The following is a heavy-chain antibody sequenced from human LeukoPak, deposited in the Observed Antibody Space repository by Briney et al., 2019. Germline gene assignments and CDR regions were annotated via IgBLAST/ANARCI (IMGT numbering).Heavy chain of an antibody. D-gene: IGHD1-26*01. V-gene: IGHV3-7*05. J-gene: IGHJ4*02. Sequence: GGSLRLSCAASGFTFSYFWMSWVRQAPGKGLEWVANINLDGTERHYVDSVKGRFTISRDNARKSLYLQMDSLRDEDTAVYYCARDNVGATPFDYWGQGTLVTVSS. CDR2: INLDGTER. CDR1: GFTFSYFW. CDR3: ARDNVGATPFDY.